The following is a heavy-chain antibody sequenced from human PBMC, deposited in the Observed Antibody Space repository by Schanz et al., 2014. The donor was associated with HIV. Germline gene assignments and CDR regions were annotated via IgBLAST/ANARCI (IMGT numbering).Heavy chain of an antibody. CDR1: GFTFSSYG. D-gene: IGHD4-4*01. CDR2: ISYDGSNK. CDR3: ARGWRENSFDY. J-gene: IGHJ4*02. Sequence: QVQLVESGGGVVQPGRSLRLSCAASGFTFSSYGMHWVRQAPGKGLEWVAVISYDGSNKYYADSVKGRFTISRDNSKNTLYLQMSSLRDDDTAVYYCARGWRENSFDYWGQGTLVTVSS. V-gene: IGHV3-30*03.